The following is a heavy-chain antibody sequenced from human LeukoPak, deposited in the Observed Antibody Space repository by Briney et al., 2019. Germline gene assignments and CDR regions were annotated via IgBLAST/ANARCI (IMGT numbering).Heavy chain of an antibody. Sequence: PGGSLRLSCAASGFTFSSYWISWVRQAPGKGLEWVANIKQDGSEKYYVDSVKGRFTISRDNSKNTLYLQMNSLRAEDTAVYYCAKDRSSGWSPPFDYWGQGTLVTVSS. V-gene: IGHV3-7*03. J-gene: IGHJ4*02. CDR1: GFTFSSYW. CDR3: AKDRSSGWSPPFDY. D-gene: IGHD6-19*01. CDR2: IKQDGSEK.